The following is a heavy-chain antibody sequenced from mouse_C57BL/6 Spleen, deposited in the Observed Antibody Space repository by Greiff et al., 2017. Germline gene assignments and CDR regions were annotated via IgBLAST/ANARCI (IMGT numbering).Heavy chain of an antibody. CDR1: GFTFSNYW. CDR3: TGPIFYDCAWFAY. D-gene: IGHD2-4*01. V-gene: IGHV6-3*01. J-gene: IGHJ3*01. Sequence: EVQLQESGGGLVQPGGSMKFSCVASGFTFSNYWMNWVRQSPEQGLEWVAQIGLKSDNYEAHYAESVKGRFTISRDDSKSSVYLQKNNLRAEDTGIYYCTGPIFYDCAWFAYWGQVILVTVSA. CDR2: IGLKSDNYEA.